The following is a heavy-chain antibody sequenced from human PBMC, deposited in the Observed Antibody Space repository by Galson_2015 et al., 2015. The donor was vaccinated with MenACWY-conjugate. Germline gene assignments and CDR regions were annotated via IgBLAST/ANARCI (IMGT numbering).Heavy chain of an antibody. J-gene: IGHJ1*01. CDR3: ARLFYGDYGNRYLQY. CDR2: IFPGGNI. V-gene: IGHV4-4*09. CDR1: GGTITSYY. D-gene: IGHD4-17*01. Sequence: LSLTCDVSGGTITSYYWTWIRQPPGKGLEWIGHIFPGGNIDYNASLKSRVTMSVDTSKRQISLKLTSVTVADTATYYCARLFYGDYGNRYLQYWGQGTLVIVSS.